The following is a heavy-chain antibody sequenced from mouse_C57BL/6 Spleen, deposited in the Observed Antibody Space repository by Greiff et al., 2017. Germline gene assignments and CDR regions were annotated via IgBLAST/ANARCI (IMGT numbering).Heavy chain of an antibody. CDR1: GYSFTDYN. CDR3: AREYYYGSSLYWYFDV. V-gene: IGHV1-39*01. CDR2: INPNYGTT. D-gene: IGHD1-1*01. Sequence: EVQLQQSGPELVKPGASVQISCTASGYSFTDYNMNWVKQSNGKSLEWIGLINPNYGTTRYNQKFKGKATLTLDQSSSTAYMQLNSLTSEDSAVYYCAREYYYGSSLYWYFDVWGTGTTVTVSS. J-gene: IGHJ1*03.